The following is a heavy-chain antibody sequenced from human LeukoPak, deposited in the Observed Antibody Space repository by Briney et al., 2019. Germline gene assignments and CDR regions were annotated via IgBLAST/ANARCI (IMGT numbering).Heavy chain of an antibody. D-gene: IGHD2-15*01. Sequence: SETLSLTCAVYGGPFSGYYWSWIRQPPGKGLEWIGEINHSGSTNYNPSLKSRVTISVDTSKNQFSPKLSSVTAADTAVYYCARAGGYCSGGSCYGGIFDYWGQGTLVTVSS. CDR3: ARAGGYCSGGSCYGGIFDY. CDR2: INHSGST. J-gene: IGHJ4*02. V-gene: IGHV4-34*01. CDR1: GGPFSGYY.